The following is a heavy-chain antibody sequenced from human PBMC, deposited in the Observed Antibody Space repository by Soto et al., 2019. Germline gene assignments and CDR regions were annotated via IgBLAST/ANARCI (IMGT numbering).Heavy chain of an antibody. CDR3: STSGFNYSYGMDV. D-gene: IGHD3-22*01. Sequence: QVQLQESGPGLVKPSQTLSLTCTVSGGSISSSDYYWSWIRQPPGKGLERIGYIYRSGRRYSNPSLKSRVSMSVDTSKTQFSLELSSVTAADTAVYYCSTSGFNYSYGMDVWGLGTTVTVSS. J-gene: IGHJ6*02. CDR1: GGSISSSDYY. V-gene: IGHV4-30-4*01. CDR2: IYRSGRR.